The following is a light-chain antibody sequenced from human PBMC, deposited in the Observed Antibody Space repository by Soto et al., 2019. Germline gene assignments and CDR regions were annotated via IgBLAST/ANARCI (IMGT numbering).Light chain of an antibody. V-gene: IGKV3-20*01. CDR2: GAS. CDR1: QSVSSSY. CDR3: QQYSSSPPEFT. J-gene: IGKJ3*01. Sequence: EIVLTQSPGTLSLSPGERATLSCRASQSVSSSYLAWYQQRPGQAPRLLIFGASYRATGIPDRFSGSGSGTDFTLSISRLEREDFAVYYCQQYSSSPPEFTFGPGSRGD.